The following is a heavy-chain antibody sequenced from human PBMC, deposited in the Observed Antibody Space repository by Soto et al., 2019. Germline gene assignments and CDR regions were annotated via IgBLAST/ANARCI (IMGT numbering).Heavy chain of an antibody. CDR3: ARRTYARDV. J-gene: IGHJ6*02. CDR2: IFHNGNT. CDR1: GGSISSSNW. Sequence: QVQLQESGPGLVKPSGTLSLTCAVSGGSISSSNWWSWVRQPPGKGLEWIGEIFHNGNTYSNPSLTGRGTMAVIQSKNPFSLNLNSVTAADTAVYYCARRTYARDVWGQGTKVTV. V-gene: IGHV4-4*02.